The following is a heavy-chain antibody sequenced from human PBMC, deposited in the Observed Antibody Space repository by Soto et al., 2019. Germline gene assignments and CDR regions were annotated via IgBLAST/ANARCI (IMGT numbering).Heavy chain of an antibody. Sequence: EVQLLESGGGLVQPGGSLRLSCAASGFTFSTFAMTWVRQAPGKGLEWVSGIVGNGGATFYADSVKGRFSISRDNSKTTLYLQMNNLRPEDTAVYYCATDYYYDSGSFWGQGTLVIVSS. D-gene: IGHD3-10*01. CDR2: IVGNGGAT. J-gene: IGHJ4*02. CDR1: GFTFSTFA. V-gene: IGHV3-23*01. CDR3: ATDYYYDSGSF.